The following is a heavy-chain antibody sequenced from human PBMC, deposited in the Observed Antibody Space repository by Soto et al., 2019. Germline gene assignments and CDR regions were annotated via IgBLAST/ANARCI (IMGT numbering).Heavy chain of an antibody. D-gene: IGHD3-22*01. CDR2: ISAYNGNT. CDR1: GYTFTSYG. CDR3: AMYYYDSSGPVVDAFDI. J-gene: IGHJ3*02. Sequence: VASVKVSCKASGYTFTSYGISWVRQAPGQGLEWMGWISAYNGNTNYAQKLQGRVTMTTDTSTSTAYMELRSLRSDDTAVYYCAMYYYDSSGPVVDAFDIWGQGTMVTVSS. V-gene: IGHV1-18*01.